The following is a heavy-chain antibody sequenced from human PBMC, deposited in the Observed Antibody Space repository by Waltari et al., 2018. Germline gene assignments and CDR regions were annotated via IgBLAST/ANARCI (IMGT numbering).Heavy chain of an antibody. V-gene: IGHV4-39*01. J-gene: IGHJ4*02. Sequence: QLQLQESGPGLVKPSETLSLTCTVSGGSISSSSYYWGWIRQPPGKGREWIGRINYSGRTYYNPSLKSRVTISVDTSKNQFSLKLSSVTAADTAVYYCAGHKSGGHYGSGFDYWGQGTLVTVSS. CDR3: AGHKSGGHYGSGFDY. CDR1: GGSISSSSYY. D-gene: IGHD3-10*01. CDR2: INYSGRT.